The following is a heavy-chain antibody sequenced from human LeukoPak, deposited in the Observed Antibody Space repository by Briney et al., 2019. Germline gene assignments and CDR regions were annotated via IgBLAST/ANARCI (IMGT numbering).Heavy chain of an antibody. J-gene: IGHJ4*02. CDR3: AKDKAPKVSDY. Sequence: GGSLRLSCAASGFIFNTYAMSWVRQAPGKGLEWVSAISGSGGSTYYADSVKGRFTISRDNSKNTLYLQMNSLRAEDTAVYYCAKDKAPKVSDYWGQGTLVTVSS. CDR2: ISGSGGST. D-gene: IGHD2-8*01. CDR1: GFIFNTYA. V-gene: IGHV3-23*01.